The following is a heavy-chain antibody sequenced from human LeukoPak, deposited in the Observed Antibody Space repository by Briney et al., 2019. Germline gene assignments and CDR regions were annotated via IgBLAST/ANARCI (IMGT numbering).Heavy chain of an antibody. CDR3: ARAGEQWLWYFDY. CDR1: GGSFSGYY. J-gene: IGHJ4*02. Sequence: SETLSLTCAVYGGSFSGYYWSWIRQPPGKGLEWIGEINHSGSTNYNPSLKSRVTISVDKSKNQFSLKLSSVTAADTAVYYCARAGEQWLWYFDYWGQGTLVTVSS. V-gene: IGHV4-34*01. CDR2: INHSGST. D-gene: IGHD6-19*01.